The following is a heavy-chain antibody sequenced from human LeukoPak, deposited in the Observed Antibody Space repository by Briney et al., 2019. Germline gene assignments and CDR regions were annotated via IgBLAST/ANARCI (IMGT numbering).Heavy chain of an antibody. V-gene: IGHV4-39*01. CDR3: ARLWRAAIDY. J-gene: IGHJ4*02. Sequence: PSETLSLTCTVVSGGSISSSSYYWGWIRQPPGKGPEWIGSFYYSGSTYYNPSLKSRVTISADTSKNQFSLKLSSVTAADTAVYYCARLWRAAIDYGGQGILVTVSS. D-gene: IGHD1-1*01. CDR2: FYYSGST. CDR1: GGSISSSSYY.